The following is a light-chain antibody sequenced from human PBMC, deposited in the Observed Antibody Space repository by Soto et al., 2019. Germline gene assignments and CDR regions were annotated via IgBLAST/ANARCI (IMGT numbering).Light chain of an antibody. CDR2: GAS. J-gene: IGKJ3*01. CDR1: ERLSSVY. Sequence: EIVLTQSPGTLSLSPGERATLSCRASERLSSVYLAWYQQRPGQPPRLLIYGASSRETGIPDRFSGSGAGTECTRTISSLQTEDFAVYYCQHYNNWPPTFGPGTKVDIK. CDR3: QHYNNWPPT. V-gene: IGKV3-20*01.